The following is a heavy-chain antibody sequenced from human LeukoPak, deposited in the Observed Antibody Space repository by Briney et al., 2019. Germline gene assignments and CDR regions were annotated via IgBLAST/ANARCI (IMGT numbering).Heavy chain of an antibody. Sequence: VASVKVSCEASGGTFSSYAISWVRQAPGQGLEWMGGIIPIFGTANYAQKFQGRVTITADKSTSTAYMELSSLRSEDTAVYYCARDGGSYGSGSRNWFDPWGQGTLVTVSS. D-gene: IGHD3-10*01. J-gene: IGHJ5*02. V-gene: IGHV1-69*06. CDR2: IIPIFGTA. CDR1: GGTFSSYA. CDR3: ARDGGSYGSGSRNWFDP.